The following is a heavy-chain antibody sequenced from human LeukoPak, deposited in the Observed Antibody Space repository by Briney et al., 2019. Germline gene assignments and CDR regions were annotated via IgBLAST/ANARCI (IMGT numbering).Heavy chain of an antibody. CDR1: GFTFSSYS. D-gene: IGHD5-18*01. V-gene: IGHV3-48*04. Sequence: SGGSLRLSCAASGFTFSSYSMNWVRQAPGKGLEWVSYISSTSSAISYADSVKGRFTISRDNAKNCLYLQMNSLRAEDTAVYYCARVIGSYGDSAYWGQGTLVTVSS. CDR2: ISSTSSAI. J-gene: IGHJ4*02. CDR3: ARVIGSYGDSAY.